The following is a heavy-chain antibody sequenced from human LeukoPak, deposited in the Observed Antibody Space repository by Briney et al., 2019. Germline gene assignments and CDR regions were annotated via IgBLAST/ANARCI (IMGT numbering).Heavy chain of an antibody. V-gene: IGHV1-69*01. CDR1: GGTFITYA. D-gene: IGHD1-7*01. CDR2: IIPIFGTA. J-gene: IGHJ3*02. CDR3: ALEELRGAFDI. Sequence: ASVKVSCKASGGTFITYAISWVRQAPGQGLGWMGGIIPIFGTANYAQKFQGRVTITADESTSTAYMELSSLRSEDTAVYYCALEELRGAFDIWGQGTMVTVSS.